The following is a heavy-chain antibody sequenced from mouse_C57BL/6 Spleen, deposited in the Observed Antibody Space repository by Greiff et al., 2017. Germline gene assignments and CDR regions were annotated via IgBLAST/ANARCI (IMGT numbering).Heavy chain of an antibody. CDR1: GYTFTSYW. D-gene: IGHD1-1*01. CDR3: ARITTVVAMDD. CDR2: IDPSDSAT. V-gene: IGHV1-52*01. J-gene: IGHJ4*01. Sequence: QVQLQQPGAELVRPGSSVKLSCKASGYTFTSYWMNWVKQRPIQGLEWIGNIDPSDSATHYNQKFKDKATLTVDQSSSTAYMQLSSLTSEDSAVYCCARITTVVAMDDWGQGTSVTVSS.